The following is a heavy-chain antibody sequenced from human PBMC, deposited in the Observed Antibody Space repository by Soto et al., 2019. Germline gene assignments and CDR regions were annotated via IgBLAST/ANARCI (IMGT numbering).Heavy chain of an antibody. CDR2: ISSSSSYI. Sequence: EVQLVESGGGLVKPGGSLRLSCAASGFTFSSYSMNWVRQAPGKGLEWVSSISSSSSYIYYADSVKGRFTISRDNAKNSXXLQMNSLRAEDTAVYYCARDGVDTAMTYYYYGMDVWGQGTTVTVSS. V-gene: IGHV3-21*01. J-gene: IGHJ6*02. D-gene: IGHD5-18*01. CDR3: ARDGVDTAMTYYYYGMDV. CDR1: GFTFSSYS.